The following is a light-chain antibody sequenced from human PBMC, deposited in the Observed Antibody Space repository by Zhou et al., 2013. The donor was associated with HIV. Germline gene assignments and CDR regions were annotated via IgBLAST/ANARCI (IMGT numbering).Light chain of an antibody. Sequence: DIQMTQSPSSLSASVGDRVTITCQASQDISTYLNCYQQKPGKAPKLLIYDASNLETGVPSRFGGSGSGTEFTLTISSLQPDDFATYYCQQYNSYSPYTFGQGTKLEIK. CDR2: DAS. CDR1: QDISTY. J-gene: IGKJ2*01. V-gene: IGKV1-33*01. CDR3: QQYNSYSPYT.